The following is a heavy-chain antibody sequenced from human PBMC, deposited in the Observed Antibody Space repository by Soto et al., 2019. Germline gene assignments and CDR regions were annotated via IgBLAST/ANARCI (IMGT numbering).Heavy chain of an antibody. CDR3: ARAGPRRESYGKNWFDP. CDR2: IYPGDSNT. Sequence: GESLKLSCKGSGYRLTSYWIAWVRQMSGKGLGWMGIIYPGDSNTIYSPSFQGQVTISADKSISTAYLQWSSLKASDTAMYYCARAGPRRESYGKNWFDPWVQGTLVTVSS. J-gene: IGHJ5*02. D-gene: IGHD5-18*01. CDR1: GYRLTSYW. V-gene: IGHV5-51*01.